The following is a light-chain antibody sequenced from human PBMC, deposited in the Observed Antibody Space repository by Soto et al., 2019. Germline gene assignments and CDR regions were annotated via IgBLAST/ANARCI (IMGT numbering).Light chain of an antibody. CDR3: QQSYSTPQT. CDR1: QSIDTY. Sequence: DIKMTQSPSSLSSSVGYRFTITCGASQSIDTYLNWYQRKPGKAPNVLIYAASTLQSGVPTRFSGSGSGTDFTLTISSLQPEDFATYYCQQSYSTPQTFGQGTKVDIK. V-gene: IGKV1-39*01. J-gene: IGKJ1*01. CDR2: AAS.